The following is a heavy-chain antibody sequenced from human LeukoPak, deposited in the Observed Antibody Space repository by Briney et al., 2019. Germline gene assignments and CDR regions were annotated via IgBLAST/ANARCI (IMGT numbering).Heavy chain of an antibody. D-gene: IGHD6-13*01. CDR1: GFTFSSYA. V-gene: IGHV3-30-3*01. Sequence: GGSLRLSCAASGFTFSSYAMHWVRQAPGKGLEWVAVISYDGSNKYYADSVKGRFTISRDNSKNTLYLQMNSLRAEDTAVYYCGRDKVAAAGIGFDPWGQGTLVTVSS. CDR3: GRDKVAAAGIGFDP. CDR2: ISYDGSNK. J-gene: IGHJ5*02.